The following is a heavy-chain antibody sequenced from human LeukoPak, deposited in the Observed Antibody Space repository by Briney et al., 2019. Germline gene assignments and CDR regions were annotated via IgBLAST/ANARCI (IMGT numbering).Heavy chain of an antibody. V-gene: IGHV3-21*01. CDR3: ARDPELELGVFDY. D-gene: IGHD1-7*01. CDR2: ISSSSSYI. CDR1: GFTFSSYS. J-gene: IGHJ4*02. Sequence: GGSLRLSCAASGFTFSSYSMNWVRQAPGKGLEWVSSISSSSSYIYYADSVKGRFTISRDDAKNSLYLQMNSLRAEDTAVYYCARDPELELGVFDYWGQGTLVTVSS.